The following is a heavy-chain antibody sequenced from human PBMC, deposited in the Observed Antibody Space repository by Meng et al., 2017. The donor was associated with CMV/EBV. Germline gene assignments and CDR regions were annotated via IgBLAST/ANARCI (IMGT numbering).Heavy chain of an antibody. J-gene: IGHJ4*02. V-gene: IGHV3-23*01. CDR2: ISGSGGST. CDR1: GFTFSCYA. CDR3: AKPIVVVPAAIESGFDY. Sequence: GESLKISCAASGFTFSCYAMSWVRQAPGKGLEWVSAISGSGGSTYYADSVKGRFTISRDNSKNTLYLQMNSLRAEDTAVYYCAKPIVVVPAAIESGFDYWGQGTLVTVSS. D-gene: IGHD2-2*01.